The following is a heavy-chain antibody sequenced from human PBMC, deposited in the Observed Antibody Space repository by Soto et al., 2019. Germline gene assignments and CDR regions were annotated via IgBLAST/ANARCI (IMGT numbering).Heavy chain of an antibody. J-gene: IGHJ3*02. D-gene: IGHD4-17*01. V-gene: IGHV3-66*01. CDR3: ARVLPDYGDYFAFDI. Sequence: AGGSLRLSCAASGFTVSSNYMSWVRQAPGKGLEWVSVIYSGGSTYYADSVKGRFTISRDNSKNTLYLQMNSLRAEDTAVYYCARVLPDYGDYFAFDIWGQGTMVTVSS. CDR2: IYSGGST. CDR1: GFTVSSNY.